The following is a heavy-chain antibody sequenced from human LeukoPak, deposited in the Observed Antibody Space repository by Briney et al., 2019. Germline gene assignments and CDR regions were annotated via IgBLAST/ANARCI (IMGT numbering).Heavy chain of an antibody. J-gene: IGHJ5*02. CDR2: VYYSGST. V-gene: IGHV4-39*01. Sequence: SETLSLTCTVSGGSMSTSGYYWGWIRQPPGKGLEWIGNVYYSGSTYYNRSLKSRVTISVDTSKNLHSLKLNSGTAADTAVYYCVRRPYGSGMFDPWGQGTLVTVSS. CDR3: VRRPYGSGMFDP. D-gene: IGHD3-10*01. CDR1: GGSMSTSGYY.